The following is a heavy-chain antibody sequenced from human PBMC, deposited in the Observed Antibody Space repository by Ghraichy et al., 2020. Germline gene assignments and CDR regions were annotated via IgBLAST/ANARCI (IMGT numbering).Heavy chain of an antibody. CDR3: AKEGSGWYPYYFDY. Sequence: GESLNISCAASGFTFSSYAMSWVRQAPGKGLEWVSGKGRFTISRDNSKNTLYVQMNSLRAEDTAVYYCAKEGSGWYPYYFDYWGQGTLVTVSS. D-gene: IGHD6-19*01. CDR1: GFTFSSYA. V-gene: IGHV3-23*01. J-gene: IGHJ4*02.